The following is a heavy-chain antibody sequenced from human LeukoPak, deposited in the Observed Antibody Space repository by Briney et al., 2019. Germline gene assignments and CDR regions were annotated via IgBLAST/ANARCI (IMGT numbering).Heavy chain of an antibody. Sequence: SETLSLTCAVHGYSLTNHYWIWIRQPPGKGLEWIAEVLHIGSTNCNPSFKSRVTVSVDTSKNQFSLKLSSVTAADTAVYYCARDCLNYYDSSGYYYFDYWGQGTLVTVSS. CDR1: GYSLTNHY. V-gene: IGHV4-34*12. D-gene: IGHD3-22*01. CDR3: ARDCLNYYDSSGYYYFDY. J-gene: IGHJ4*02. CDR2: VLHIGST.